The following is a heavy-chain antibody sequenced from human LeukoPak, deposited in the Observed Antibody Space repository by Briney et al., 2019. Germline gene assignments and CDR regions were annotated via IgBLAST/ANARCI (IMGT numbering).Heavy chain of an antibody. CDR3: ARGPYCPTTTCYGVFDY. J-gene: IGHJ4*02. D-gene: IGHD2-2*01. CDR1: GGSVSGYY. V-gene: IGHV4-34*01. CDR2: VNHSGST. Sequence: PSETLSLTCAVDGGSVSGYYCGWSRQPPGKGRGWSGEVNHSGSTNYNPSLKSRVTISVDTSKNQCSLKLSAVTAADTAVYYCARGPYCPTTTCYGVFDYWGQGTLVTVSS.